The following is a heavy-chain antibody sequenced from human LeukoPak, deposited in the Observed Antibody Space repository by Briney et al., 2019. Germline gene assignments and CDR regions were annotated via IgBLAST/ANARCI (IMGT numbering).Heavy chain of an antibody. D-gene: IGHD3-22*01. CDR3: ARGRSTYYYDSSGYYPPDY. V-gene: IGHV1-18*01. J-gene: IGHJ4*02. CDR1: GYTFTSYG. CDR2: ISAYNGNT. Sequence: ASVKVSCKASGYTFTSYGISWVRQAPGQGLEWMGWISAYNGNTNYAQKLQGRVTMTTDTSTSTAYMDLRSLRSDDTAVYYCARGRSTYYYDSSGYYPPDYWGQGTLVTVSS.